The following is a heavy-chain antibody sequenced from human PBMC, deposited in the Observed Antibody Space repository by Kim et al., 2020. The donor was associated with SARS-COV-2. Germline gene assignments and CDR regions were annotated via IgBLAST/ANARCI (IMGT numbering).Heavy chain of an antibody. Sequence: SETLSLTCTVSGGSISSSSYYWGWIRQPPGKGLEWIGSIYYSGSTYYNPSLKSRVTISVDTSKNQFSLKLSSVTAADTAVYYCARESDEIAAAGPDFDYWGQGTLVTVSS. CDR1: GGSISSSSYY. CDR3: ARESDEIAAAGPDFDY. V-gene: IGHV4-39*07. D-gene: IGHD6-13*01. J-gene: IGHJ4*02. CDR2: IYYSGST.